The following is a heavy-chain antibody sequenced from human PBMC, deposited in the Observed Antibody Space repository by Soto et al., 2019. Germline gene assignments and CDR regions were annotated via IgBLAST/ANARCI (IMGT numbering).Heavy chain of an antibody. CDR2: HYSGGST. D-gene: IGHD1-26*01. CDR3: ARPLYPRGTVGATSPLDP. V-gene: IGHV3-53*01. J-gene: IGHJ5*02. CDR1: GFSVSSNY. Sequence: DVQLVESGGGLVQPGGSLRLSCAISGFSVSSNYLSWVRQAPGKGLEWVSVHYSGGSTSYADSVQGRFTISRDKSNNTLYLQMRRVRAEDTAVYFCARPLYPRGTVGATSPLDPWGQGTQVTVSS.